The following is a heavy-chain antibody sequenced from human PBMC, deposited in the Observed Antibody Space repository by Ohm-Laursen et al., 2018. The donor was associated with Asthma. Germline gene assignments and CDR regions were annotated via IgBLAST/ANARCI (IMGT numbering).Heavy chain of an antibody. Sequence: TLSLTCSVSGGSISSYYWSWIRQPPGKGLEWIGYIYYSGSTNYNPSLKSRVTISVDTSKNQFSLKLSSVTAADTAVYYCASITRDYGIDPWGQGTLVTVSS. V-gene: IGHV4-59*01. CDR3: ASITRDYGIDP. D-gene: IGHD4/OR15-4a*01. CDR2: IYYSGST. CDR1: GGSISSYY. J-gene: IGHJ5*02.